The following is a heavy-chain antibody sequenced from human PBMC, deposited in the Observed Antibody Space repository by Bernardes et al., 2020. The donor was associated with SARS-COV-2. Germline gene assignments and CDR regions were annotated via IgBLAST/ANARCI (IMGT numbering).Heavy chain of an antibody. J-gene: IGHJ6*02. D-gene: IGHD3-22*01. CDR1: GFTVSSNY. CDR3: AREYYDSSGSYFYGMDV. Sequence: GGSLRLSRAASGFTVSSNYMSWVRQAPGKGLEWVSVIYSGGSTYYADSVKGRFTISRDTSKNTLYIQMNSLRPEDTAVYYCAREYYDSSGSYFYGMDVWGQGTTVTVSS. V-gene: IGHV3-66*02. CDR2: IYSGGST.